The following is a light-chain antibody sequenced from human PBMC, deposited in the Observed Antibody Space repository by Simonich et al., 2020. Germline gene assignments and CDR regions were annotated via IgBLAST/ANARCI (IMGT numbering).Light chain of an antibody. Sequence: DIVMTQSPDSMAVSLGERATINCKSSPSVLYSSNNKKYLAWYQQKPGQPPKLLIDWASTRESGVPDRFSGSGSGTDFTLTISSLQAEDVAVYYCQQYYSTPYTFGQGTKLEIK. CDR1: PSVLYSSNNKKY. V-gene: IGKV4-1*01. J-gene: IGKJ2*01. CDR3: QQYYSTPYT. CDR2: WAS.